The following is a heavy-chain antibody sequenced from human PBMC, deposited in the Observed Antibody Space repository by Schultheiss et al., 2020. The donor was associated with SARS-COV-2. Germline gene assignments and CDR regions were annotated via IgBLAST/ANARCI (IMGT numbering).Heavy chain of an antibody. CDR2: IYPGDSDT. J-gene: IGHJ3*02. CDR1: GYSFTSYW. Sequence: GESLKISCKGSGYSFTSYWIGWVRQMPGKGLEWMGIIYPGDSDTRYSPSFQGQVTISADKSISTAYLQWSSLKASDTAMYYCARGGRDSSGYSPRGSRPFDIWGQGTMVTVSS. CDR3: ARGGRDSSGYSPRGSRPFDI. V-gene: IGHV5-51*01. D-gene: IGHD3-22*01.